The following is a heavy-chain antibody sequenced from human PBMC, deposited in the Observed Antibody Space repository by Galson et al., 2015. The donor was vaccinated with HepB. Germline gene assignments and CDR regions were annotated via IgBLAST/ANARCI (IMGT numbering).Heavy chain of an antibody. D-gene: IGHD2-8*02. Sequence: SLRLSCAASGFLFNNAWMTWVRQAPGMGLEWVGRIKSKTDGETTDHAAPVKGRFTISRADSKNRLYLQMNSLKTEDTAVYYCTTDVYYSTYWSWLDPLGQGTLVTVSS. CDR2: IKSKTDGETT. V-gene: IGHV3-15*01. CDR3: TTDVYYSTYWSWLDP. J-gene: IGHJ5*02. CDR1: GFLFNNAW.